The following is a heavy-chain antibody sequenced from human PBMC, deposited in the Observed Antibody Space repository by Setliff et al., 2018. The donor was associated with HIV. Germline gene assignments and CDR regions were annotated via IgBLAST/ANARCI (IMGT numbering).Heavy chain of an antibody. CDR1: GASISSYY. Sequence: TLSLTCTVSGASISSYYWSWIRQPPGKGLEWIGFIHYTGNTNYNPSLKSRVTMSTDTSKNQLSLKLNSVTAADTAVYYCARHWNYDTGLDPFDIWGQGTMVTVS. CDR3: ARHWNYDTGLDPFDI. V-gene: IGHV4-59*08. CDR2: IHYTGNT. J-gene: IGHJ3*02. D-gene: IGHD3-22*01.